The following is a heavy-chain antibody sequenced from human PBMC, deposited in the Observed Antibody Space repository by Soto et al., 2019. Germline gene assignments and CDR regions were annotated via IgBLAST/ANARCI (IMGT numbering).Heavy chain of an antibody. V-gene: IGHV1-69*01. CDR3: ARELLWFGELSHYYYYYGMDV. Sequence: GXSVKGSCQASGGTFSSYAISWVRQAPGQGLEWMGGIIPIFGTANYAQKFQGRVTITADESTSTAYMELSSLRSEDTAVYYCARELLWFGELSHYYYYYGMDVWGQGTTVTVSS. D-gene: IGHD3-10*01. J-gene: IGHJ6*02. CDR1: GGTFSSYA. CDR2: IIPIFGTA.